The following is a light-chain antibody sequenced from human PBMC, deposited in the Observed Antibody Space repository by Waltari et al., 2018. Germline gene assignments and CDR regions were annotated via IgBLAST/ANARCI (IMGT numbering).Light chain of an antibody. V-gene: IGLV2-14*03. J-gene: IGLJ2*01. CDR2: DVF. Sequence: QSALTQPASVSGSPGQSMSISCTGLSSAVGGFNFVSWYQQHPGKAPKLMIYDVFNRPAGVSTRFSGSKSDNAASLAISGLQAEDEAGYYCSSYTASPPHVVFGGGTKVTVL. CDR1: SSAVGGFNF. CDR3: SSYTASPPHVV.